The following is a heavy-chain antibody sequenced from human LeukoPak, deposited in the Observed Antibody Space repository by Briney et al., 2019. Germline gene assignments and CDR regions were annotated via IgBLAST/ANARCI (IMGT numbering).Heavy chain of an antibody. D-gene: IGHD2-15*01. J-gene: IGHJ4*02. Sequence: GGSLRLSCAASGFTFSSYAMSWVRQAPGKGLEWVSAISGSGGSTYYADSVKGRFTISRDNSKNTLYLQMNSLRAEDTAVYYCAKGEAVVVVAATLKPYYFDYWGQGTLVTVSS. CDR3: AKGEAVVVVAATLKPYYFDY. CDR1: GFTFSSYA. CDR2: ISGSGGST. V-gene: IGHV3-23*01.